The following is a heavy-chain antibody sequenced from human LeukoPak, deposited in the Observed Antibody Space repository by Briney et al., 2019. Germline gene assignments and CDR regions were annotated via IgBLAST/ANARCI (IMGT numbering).Heavy chain of an antibody. CDR3: ARDRTGALFFDY. CDR2: INPNSGGT. V-gene: IGHV1-2*06. J-gene: IGHJ4*02. Sequence: GASVKVSCKASGYTFTSYGISWVRQAPGQGLEWMGRINPNSGGTNYAQKFQGRVTMTRDTSISTAYMELSGLRSDDTAVYYCARDRTGALFFDYWGQGTLVTVSS. D-gene: IGHD2-8*02. CDR1: GYTFTSYG.